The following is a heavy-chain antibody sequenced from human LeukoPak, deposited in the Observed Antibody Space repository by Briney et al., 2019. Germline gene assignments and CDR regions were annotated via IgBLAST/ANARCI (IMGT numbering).Heavy chain of an antibody. J-gene: IGHJ4*02. Sequence: PGGSLRLACAACGNYWMHWVRQAPGKGLVWVSHINSDGSWTSYAHSVKGRFTISKDNAKNTVYLQMNSLRAEDTAVYYCVSFYETYWGRGTLVTVSS. CDR3: VSFYETY. CDR2: INSDGSWT. V-gene: IGHV3-74*01. CDR1: GNYW. D-gene: IGHD2/OR15-2a*01.